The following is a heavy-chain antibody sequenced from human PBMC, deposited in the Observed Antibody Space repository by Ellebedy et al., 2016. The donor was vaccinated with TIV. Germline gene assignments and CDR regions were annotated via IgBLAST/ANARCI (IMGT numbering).Heavy chain of an antibody. J-gene: IGHJ6*02. CDR1: GGSFSGYY. Sequence: SETLSLTXAVYGGSFSGYYWSWIRQPPGKGLEWIGEINHSGSTYYNPSLKSRVTISVDTSKNQFSLKLSSVTAADTAVYYCARVVVVAAMFYGMDVWGQGTTVTVSS. CDR3: ARVVVVAAMFYGMDV. CDR2: INHSGST. D-gene: IGHD2-15*01. V-gene: IGHV4-34*09.